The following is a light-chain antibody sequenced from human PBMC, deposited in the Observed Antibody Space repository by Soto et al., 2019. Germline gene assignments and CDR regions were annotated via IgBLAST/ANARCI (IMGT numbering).Light chain of an antibody. V-gene: IGKV3-20*01. CDR3: QQYGSSAPIT. CDR2: GAS. CDR1: QNIRNNN. J-gene: IGKJ5*01. Sequence: EIVWTQSPGTLSLSPGERATLSCRASQNIRNNNLNWYQQKPGQAPRILIYGASIRATGIPDRFSGSGSGTDFTLTISRLESEGLALYYCQQYGSSAPITFGQGTRLEIK.